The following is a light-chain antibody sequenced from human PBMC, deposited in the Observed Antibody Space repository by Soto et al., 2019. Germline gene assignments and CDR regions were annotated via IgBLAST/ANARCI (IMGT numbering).Light chain of an antibody. Sequence: EIVMTQSPATLSVSPGERATLSCRASQSVGRNLAWYQQKPGQAPRLLMYGASTRATGVPARFSGSGSGAEFTLTISSLQSEDFAVYYCQQYNNRPPWTVGQGTKVEIE. CDR3: QQYNNRPPWT. J-gene: IGKJ1*01. V-gene: IGKV3-15*01. CDR2: GAS. CDR1: QSVGRN.